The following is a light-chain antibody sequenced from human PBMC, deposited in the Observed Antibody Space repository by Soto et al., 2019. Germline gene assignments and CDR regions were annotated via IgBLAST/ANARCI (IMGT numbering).Light chain of an antibody. V-gene: IGKV3-15*01. CDR2: DAS. Sequence: LAQSSSTLTLSPGERASLSCRASQRVSSSYLAWYQQKSGQAPRLLIYDASTRATGIPARFSGSGSGTEFTLSISSLQSEDFAVYYCQQYYNWPRTFGQGTKVDIK. CDR3: QQYYNWPRT. CDR1: QRVSSSY. J-gene: IGKJ1*01.